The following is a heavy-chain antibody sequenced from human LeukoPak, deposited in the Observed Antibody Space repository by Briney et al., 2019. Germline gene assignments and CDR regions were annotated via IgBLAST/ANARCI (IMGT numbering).Heavy chain of an antibody. CDR1: GGSISGNY. V-gene: IGHV4-4*07. D-gene: IGHD2-15*01. CDR3: ARILFGSTSPVMYYFYMDV. J-gene: IGHJ6*03. Sequence: SETLSLTCTVSGGSISGNYCSWIRQPARPGMDLIGRVYTSSSTNSNPSLTRRVTISLDKSKNQFSLTLSSVAAAETAVYYWARILFGSTSPVMYYFYMDVWGTGATVTV. CDR2: VYTSSST.